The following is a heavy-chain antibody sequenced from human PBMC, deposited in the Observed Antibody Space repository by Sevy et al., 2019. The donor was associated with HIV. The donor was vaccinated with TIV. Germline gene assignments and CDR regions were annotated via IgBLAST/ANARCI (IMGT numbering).Heavy chain of an antibody. Sequence: ASVKVSCKVSGYTLTKLDMHWVRQAPGKGLEWMGGFDPEDGDTFYAQKFQGRVTMTEDTSTDTAYMELSSLRSEDTAVYYCTTMEYYHNIIGSSSGDYWGQGTLVPVSS. D-gene: IGHD3-22*01. CDR1: GYTLTKLD. V-gene: IGHV1-24*01. CDR2: FDPEDGDT. CDR3: TTMEYYHNIIGSSSGDY. J-gene: IGHJ4*02.